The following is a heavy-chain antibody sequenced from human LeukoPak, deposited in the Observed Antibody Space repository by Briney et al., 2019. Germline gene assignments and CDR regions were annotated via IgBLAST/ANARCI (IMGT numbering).Heavy chain of an antibody. V-gene: IGHV3-48*03. J-gene: IGHJ6*04. CDR2: INSSGSTI. D-gene: IGHD3-10*02. CDR1: GFTFSSYE. CDR3: AELGITMIGGV. Sequence: GGSLRLSCAASGFTFSSYERNWVRQAPGKGLEWVSYINSSGSTIYYAACEKGRFTISRDNAKNSLYLQMKSVRAEDRAVYYCAELGITMIGGVWGKGTTVTISS.